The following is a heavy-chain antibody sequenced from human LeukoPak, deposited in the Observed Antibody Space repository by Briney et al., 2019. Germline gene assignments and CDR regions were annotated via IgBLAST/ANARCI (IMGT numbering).Heavy chain of an antibody. CDR3: ATRGSDGYNANYYGMDV. Sequence: TGGSLRLSCAGSGLTFSSYAMSWVRQAPGKGPEWVSVISDSGGTTYYADSVKGRFTISRDNSKNTLFLQMNTLRAEDTAVYYCATRGSDGYNANYYGMDVWGQGTTVTVSS. J-gene: IGHJ6*02. V-gene: IGHV3-23*01. CDR2: ISDSGGTT. CDR1: GLTFSSYA. D-gene: IGHD5-24*01.